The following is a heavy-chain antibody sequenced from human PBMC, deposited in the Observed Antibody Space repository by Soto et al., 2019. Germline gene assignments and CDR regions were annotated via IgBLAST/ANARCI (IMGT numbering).Heavy chain of an antibody. J-gene: IGHJ6*02. V-gene: IGHV1-2*02. D-gene: IGHD1-7*01. Sequence: QVQLVQSGAEVKKPGASVRVSCKASGYSFTGYYVHWVRLAPGQGLEWMGWINPNSGGTNHAQKFQGRVTMTRDTSNSTAYMELTRLTSNDTAVYFCAREAGTIGNYYYGMDVWGQGTTVTVS. CDR3: AREAGTIGNYYYGMDV. CDR1: GYSFTGYY. CDR2: INPNSGGT.